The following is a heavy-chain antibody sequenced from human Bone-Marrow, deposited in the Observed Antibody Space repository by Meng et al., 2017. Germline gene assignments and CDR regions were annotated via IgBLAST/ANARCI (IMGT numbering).Heavy chain of an antibody. CDR3: ARETYHYDSSGYPDAFDI. J-gene: IGHJ3*02. CDR2: INPNSGGT. D-gene: IGHD3-22*01. Sequence: ASVKVSCKASGYTFTGYYMHWVRQAPGQGLEWMGWINPNSGGTNYAQKFQGRVTMTRDTSISTAYMELSRLRFEETAVYYCARETYHYDSSGYPDAFDIWGQGTMVTVSS. V-gene: IGHV1-2*02. CDR1: GYTFTGYY.